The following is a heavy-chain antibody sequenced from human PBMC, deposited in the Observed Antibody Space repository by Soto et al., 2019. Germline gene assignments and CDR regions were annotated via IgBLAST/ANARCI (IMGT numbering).Heavy chain of an antibody. Sequence: SVKVSCKASGGTFSSYAISWVRQAPGQGLEWMGGIIPTFGTANYAQKFQGRVTITADKSTSTAYMELSSLRSEDTAVYYCARNLRDTIFGVVINPFDPWGQGTLVTVSS. CDR3: ARNLRDTIFGVVINPFDP. D-gene: IGHD3-3*01. V-gene: IGHV1-69*06. CDR2: IIPTFGTA. CDR1: GGTFSSYA. J-gene: IGHJ5*02.